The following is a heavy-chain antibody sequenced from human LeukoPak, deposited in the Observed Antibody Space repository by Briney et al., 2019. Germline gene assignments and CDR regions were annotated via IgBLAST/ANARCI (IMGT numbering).Heavy chain of an antibody. J-gene: IGHJ5*02. D-gene: IGHD5-18*01. CDR2: ISAYNGNT. CDR3: AREPTAMAPYNWFDP. V-gene: IGHV1-18*04. CDR1: GYTFTSYG. Sequence: GASVKVSCKASGYTFTSYGISWVRQAPGQGLEWMGWISAYNGNTNYAQKLQGRVTMTTGTSTSTAYMELRSLRSDDTAVYYCAREPTAMAPYNWFDPWGQGTLVTVSS.